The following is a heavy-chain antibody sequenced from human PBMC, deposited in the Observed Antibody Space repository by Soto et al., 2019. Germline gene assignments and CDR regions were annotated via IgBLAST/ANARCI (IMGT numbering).Heavy chain of an antibody. CDR2: IIPILGIA. CDR3: ASSGYYSNFDY. J-gene: IGHJ4*02. CDR1: GGTFSSYT. D-gene: IGHD3-22*01. Sequence: QVQLVQSGAEVKKPGSSVKVSCKASGGTFSSYTISWVRQAPGQGLEWMGRIIPILGIANYAQKFQGRVTITADKSTSTAHMELSSLRSEDTAVYYCASSGYYSNFDYWGQGTLVTVSS. V-gene: IGHV1-69*02.